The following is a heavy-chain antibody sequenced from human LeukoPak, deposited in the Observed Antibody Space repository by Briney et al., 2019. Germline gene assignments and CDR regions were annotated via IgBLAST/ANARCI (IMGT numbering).Heavy chain of an antibody. CDR1: GDSVSSDSVT. Sequence: SQTLSLTCAISGDSVSSDSVTLHWIRQSPSRGLEWLGRTYYRSKWYNDYAVSVKSRIIINPDTSKNQFSLQLNSVTPEDTAVYYCARDIGYRFDYWGQGTLVTVSS. J-gene: IGHJ4*02. CDR3: ARDIGYRFDY. V-gene: IGHV6-1*01. CDR2: TYYRSKWYN. D-gene: IGHD1-1*01.